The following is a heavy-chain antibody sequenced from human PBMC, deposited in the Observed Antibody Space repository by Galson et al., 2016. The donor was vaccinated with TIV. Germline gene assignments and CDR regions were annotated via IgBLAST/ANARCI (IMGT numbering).Heavy chain of an antibody. J-gene: IGHJ4*02. D-gene: IGHD3-3*01. CDR3: AKITNTIGTYYFDY. CDR1: GFTVSYKHM. CDR2: MSHSGST. Sequence: SLRLSCAASGFTVSYKHMIWVRQPPGKGLEWIGEMSHSGSTNYNPSLKSRVTISVDKSKNQFSLKLSSVIAADTAVYYCAKITNTIGTYYFDYWGQGTLVTVSS. V-gene: IGHV4-4*02.